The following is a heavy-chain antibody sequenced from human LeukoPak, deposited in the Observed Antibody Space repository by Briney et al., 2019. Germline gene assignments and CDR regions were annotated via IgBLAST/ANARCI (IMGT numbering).Heavy chain of an antibody. CDR1: GFTFSSYS. V-gene: IGHV3-21*01. J-gene: IGHJ6*03. CDR2: ISSSSSYI. D-gene: IGHD2-2*02. CDR3: ARDRPALLPAAIGDYYYYMDV. Sequence: GGSLRLSCAASGFTFSSYSMNWVRQAPGKGLEWVSSISSSSSYIYYADSVKGRFTISRDNAKNSLYLQMNSLRAEDTAVYYCARDRPALLPAAIGDYYYYMDVWGKGTTVTVSS.